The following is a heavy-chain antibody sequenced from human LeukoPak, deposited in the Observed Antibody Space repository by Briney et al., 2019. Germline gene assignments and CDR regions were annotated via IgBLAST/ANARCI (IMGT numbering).Heavy chain of an antibody. CDR1: GYTFTSYW. J-gene: IGHJ4*02. V-gene: IGHV5-51*01. CDR3: ARAKYCSGGSCYAEY. CDR2: IYPGDSDT. Sequence: PGESLKISCETSGYTFTSYWIGWVRQMPGKGLEWMGIIYPGDSDTRYSPSFQGQVTISADKSISTAYLQWSSLKASDTAMYYCARAKYCSGGSCYAEYWGQGTLVTVSS. D-gene: IGHD2-15*01.